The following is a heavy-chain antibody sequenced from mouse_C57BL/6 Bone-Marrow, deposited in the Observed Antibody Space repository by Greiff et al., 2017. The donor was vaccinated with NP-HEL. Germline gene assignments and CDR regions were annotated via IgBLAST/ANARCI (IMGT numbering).Heavy chain of an antibody. D-gene: IGHD1-1*01. V-gene: IGHV1-53*01. Sequence: QVQLQQPGTELVKPGASVKLSCKASGYTFTSYWMHWVKQRPGQGLEWIGNINPSNGGTNYNEKFKSKATLTVDTSSSTAYMQLSSLTSEDSAVYFCARYRYYGSSYEDYWGQGTTLTVSS. CDR1: GYTFTSYW. CDR2: INPSNGGT. CDR3: ARYRYYGSSYEDY. J-gene: IGHJ2*01.